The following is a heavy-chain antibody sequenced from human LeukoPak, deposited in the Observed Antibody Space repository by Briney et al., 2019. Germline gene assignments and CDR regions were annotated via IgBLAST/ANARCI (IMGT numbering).Heavy chain of an antibody. V-gene: IGHV1-69*13. Sequence: SVKVSCKASGGTFSSYAISWVRQAPGQGLEWMGGIIPIFGTANYAQKFQGRVTITADESTSTAYMELSSLRSEDTAVYYCARDAPPDYYDGSGYLDYWGQGTLVTVSS. D-gene: IGHD3-22*01. CDR1: GGTFSSYA. J-gene: IGHJ4*02. CDR2: IIPIFGTA. CDR3: ARDAPPDYYDGSGYLDY.